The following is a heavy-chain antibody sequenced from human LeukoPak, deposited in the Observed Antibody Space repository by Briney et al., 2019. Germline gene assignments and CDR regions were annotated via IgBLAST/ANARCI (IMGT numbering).Heavy chain of an antibody. CDR2: IYYSGST. J-gene: IGHJ6*03. D-gene: IGHD2-2*01. CDR1: GGSISSYY. CDR3: ARSAGYRLLEGYYYYMDV. V-gene: IGHV4-59*01. Sequence: SETLSLTCTVSGGSISSYYWSWIRQPPGKGLEWIGCIYYSGSTNYNPSLKSRVTISVDTSKIQFSLKLSSVTAADTAVYYCARSAGYRLLEGYYYYMDVWGKGTTVTVSS.